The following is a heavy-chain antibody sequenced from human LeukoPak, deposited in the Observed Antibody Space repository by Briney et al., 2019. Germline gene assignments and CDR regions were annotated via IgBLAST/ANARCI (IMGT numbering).Heavy chain of an antibody. CDR1: GYTFTSYG. CDR2: ISAYNGNT. CDR3: ARDHHPPTSSGWYGRIPNAPGFDY. Sequence: ASVKVSCKASGYTFTSYGISWVRQAPGQGLEWMGWISAYNGNTNYAQKLQGRVTMTTDTSTSTAYMELRSLRSDDTAVYYCARDHHPPTSSGWYGRIPNAPGFDYWGQGTLVTVSS. J-gene: IGHJ4*02. V-gene: IGHV1-18*01. D-gene: IGHD6-19*01.